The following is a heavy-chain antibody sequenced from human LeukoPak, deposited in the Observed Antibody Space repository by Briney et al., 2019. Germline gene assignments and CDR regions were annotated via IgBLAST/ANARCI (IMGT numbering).Heavy chain of an antibody. J-gene: IGHJ4*02. CDR1: GGSFSGYY. V-gene: IGHV4-34*01. D-gene: IGHD3-22*01. CDR2: INHSGST. CDR3: ARFVNYYDSSGYRRYFDY. Sequence: SETLSLTCAVYGGSFSGYYWSWIRQPPGEGLQWIGGINHSGSTNYNPSLKSRVTISVDTSKNQFSLKLSSVTAADTAVYDCARFVNYYDSSGYRRYFDYWGQGTLVTVSS.